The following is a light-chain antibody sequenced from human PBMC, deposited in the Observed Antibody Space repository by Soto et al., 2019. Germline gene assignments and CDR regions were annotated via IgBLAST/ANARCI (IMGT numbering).Light chain of an antibody. CDR3: QQRRDWPLT. J-gene: IGKJ4*01. Sequence: EIVLTQSPATLSLSPGERATLSCRASQGVSSYLAWYQHKPGQAPRLLIHDASNRATGISARFSGGGSGTDFTLTISSLEPEDVAVYYCQQRRDWPLTFGGGTKLEIK. CDR2: DAS. V-gene: IGKV3D-11*01. CDR1: QGVSSY.